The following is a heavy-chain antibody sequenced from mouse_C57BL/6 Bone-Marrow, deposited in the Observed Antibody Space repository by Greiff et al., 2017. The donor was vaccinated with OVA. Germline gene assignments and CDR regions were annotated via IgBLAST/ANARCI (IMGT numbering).Heavy chain of an antibody. CDR1: GYTFTSYW. D-gene: IGHD1-1*01. CDR2: IYPGSGST. J-gene: IGHJ4*01. Sequence: VQLQQSGAELVKPGASVKMSCKASGYTFTSYWITWVKQRPGQGLEWIGDIYPGSGSTNYNEKFKSKATLTVATSSSTAYMQHSSLTSEDSAVYYCARNEATVVDAMDYWGQGTSVTVSS. CDR3: ARNEATVVDAMDY. V-gene: IGHV1-55*01.